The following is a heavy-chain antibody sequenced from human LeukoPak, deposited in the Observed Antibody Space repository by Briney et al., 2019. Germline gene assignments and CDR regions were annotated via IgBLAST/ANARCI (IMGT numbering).Heavy chain of an antibody. CDR1: GYTFTDYN. CDR2: IKPSGGDT. V-gene: IGHV1-46*01. Sequence: GASVKVSCKTSGYTFTDYNLHWVRQAPGQRLEWMGIIKPSGGDTSYAQTFQGKVFMTRDTSTSTVYMELSSLKSEDTAVYYCASAPPPQPEYYWGQGTLVTVSS. D-gene: IGHD6-13*01. J-gene: IGHJ4*02. CDR3: ASAPPPQPEYY.